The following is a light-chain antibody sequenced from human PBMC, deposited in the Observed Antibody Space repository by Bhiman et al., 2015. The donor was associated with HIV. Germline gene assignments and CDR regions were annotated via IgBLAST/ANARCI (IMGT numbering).Light chain of an antibody. CDR2: EVS. V-gene: IGLV2-14*02. CDR1: SSDVGNYNL. Sequence: QSALTQPASVSGSPGQSITISCTGTSSDVGNYNLVSWYQQYPGKAPKLMIYEVSKRPSGVSNRFSGSKSGNTASLTISGLQAEDEADYYCSSYTSSSAYVFGTGTKVTVL. J-gene: IGLJ1*01. CDR3: SSYTSSSAYV.